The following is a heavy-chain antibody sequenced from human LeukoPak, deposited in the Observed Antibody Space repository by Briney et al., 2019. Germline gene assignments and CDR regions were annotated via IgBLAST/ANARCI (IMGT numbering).Heavy chain of an antibody. D-gene: IGHD1-14*01. J-gene: IGHJ4*02. Sequence: GGSLRLSCAASGITFTGYDMSWVRQDPGKGLEWVSAYSGSGATTWYADSVKGRFTISRDNSKNTLYLQMNRLRVEDTAVYYGAKVSWTTTTRDYWGQGTLVTVSA. CDR3: AKVSWTTTTRDY. V-gene: IGHV3-23*01. CDR1: GITFTGYD. CDR2: YSGSGATT.